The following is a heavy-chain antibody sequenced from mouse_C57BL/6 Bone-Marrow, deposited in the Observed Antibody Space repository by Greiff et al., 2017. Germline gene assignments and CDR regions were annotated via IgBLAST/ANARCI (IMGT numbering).Heavy chain of an antibody. Sequence: VQLQQSGAELVRPGSSVKMSCTTSGYKFTSYGINWVKQRTGQGLEWIGYIYIGNGYTEYNEKFKGKATLTSDTSSSTAYMQLSSLTSEDSAIYFCARSRWLLRDYAMDYGGQGTSVTVAS. CDR3: ARSRWLLRDYAMDY. V-gene: IGHV1-58*01. D-gene: IGHD2-3*01. CDR1: GYKFTSYG. CDR2: IYIGNGYT. J-gene: IGHJ4*01.